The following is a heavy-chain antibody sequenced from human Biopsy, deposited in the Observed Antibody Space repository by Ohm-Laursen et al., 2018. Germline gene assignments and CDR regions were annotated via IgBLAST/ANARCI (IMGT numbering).Heavy chain of an antibody. V-gene: IGHV4-59*01. CDR2: VYNGGIT. J-gene: IGHJ2*01. CDR1: GGSIISYY. CDR3: ARDRGYYSDRTVPGYFDL. Sequence: GTLSLTCSVSGGSIISYYWTWVRQPPGKGLEWIGHVYNGGITNYNPSLKSRVTISVDTSKNHFSLRLRSVTPADTAIYYCARDRGYYSDRTVPGYFDLWGRGTLVTVSS. D-gene: IGHD3-22*01.